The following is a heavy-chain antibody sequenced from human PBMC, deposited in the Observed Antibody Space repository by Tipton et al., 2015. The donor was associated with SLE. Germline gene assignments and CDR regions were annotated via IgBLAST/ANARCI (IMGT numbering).Heavy chain of an antibody. D-gene: IGHD6-19*01. CDR3: AKVGSGWYGVDY. J-gene: IGHJ4*02. V-gene: IGHV3-48*02. Sequence: GSLRLSCAASGFTFSSYSMNWVRQAPGKGLEWVSYISSSSSTIYYADSVKGRFTISRDNAKNSLYLQMNNLRDEDTAAYHCAKVGSGWYGVDYWGQRIMVTVSS. CDR2: ISSSSSTI. CDR1: GFTFSSYS.